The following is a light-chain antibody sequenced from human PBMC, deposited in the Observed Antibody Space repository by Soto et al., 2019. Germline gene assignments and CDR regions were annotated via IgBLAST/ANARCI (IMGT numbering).Light chain of an antibody. Sequence: DVQMTQSPSSLSASVGDRVTITCRASHDINSYLAWYQQKPGNAPKSLIYAASSLQTGVPSRFSGSESGTDVTLTINNLQPEDSATYYCQQYNIYHLTFGGGTKVEIK. CDR3: QQYNIYHLT. CDR2: AAS. CDR1: HDINSY. J-gene: IGKJ4*01. V-gene: IGKV1D-16*01.